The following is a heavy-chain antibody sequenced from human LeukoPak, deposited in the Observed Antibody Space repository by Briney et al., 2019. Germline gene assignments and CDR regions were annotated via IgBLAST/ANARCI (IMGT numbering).Heavy chain of an antibody. D-gene: IGHD2-21*02. V-gene: IGHV1-46*01. CDR2: INPRGGST. J-gene: IGHJ4*02. CDR3: ARDQGYCGGDCYIRACCGYFDY. CDR1: GYTFTSYY. Sequence: ASVKVSCKASGYTFTSYYMHWVRQAPGQGLEWMGIINPRGGSTSYAQKFQGRVTMTRDTSTSTVYMELSSLRSEDTAVYYCARDQGYCGGDCYIRACCGYFDYWGQGTLVTVSS.